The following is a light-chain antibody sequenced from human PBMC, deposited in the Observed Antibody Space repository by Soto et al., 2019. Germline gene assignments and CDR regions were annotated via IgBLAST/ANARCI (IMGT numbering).Light chain of an antibody. V-gene: IGKV3-15*01. CDR3: QQYNNWPPTWT. CDR1: ESVSSN. Sequence: EMRIPQSPATLSVSPGERATLSCRAGESVSSNSAWYQQKPGQAPRLLIYGPSTRATGIPARFSGSGSGTEFTRTISSLQSEDFAVYYCQQYNNWPPTWTFGQGTKVDIK. J-gene: IGKJ1*01. CDR2: GPS.